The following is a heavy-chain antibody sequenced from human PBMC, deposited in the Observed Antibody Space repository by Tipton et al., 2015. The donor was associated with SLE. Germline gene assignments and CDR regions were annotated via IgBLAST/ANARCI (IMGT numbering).Heavy chain of an antibody. V-gene: IGHV4-4*07. Sequence: SGGPISRYSWNWIRQPAGKGLEWIGSIYYTGTTTYYNSFLKSRVTMSVDTSKNQFSLRLTSVIAADTAVYYCARLHGYSYGLNWFDPWGQGTLISVSS. CDR3: ARLHGYSYGLNWFDP. D-gene: IGHD5-18*01. CDR1: GGPISRYS. CDR2: IYYTGTT. J-gene: IGHJ5*02.